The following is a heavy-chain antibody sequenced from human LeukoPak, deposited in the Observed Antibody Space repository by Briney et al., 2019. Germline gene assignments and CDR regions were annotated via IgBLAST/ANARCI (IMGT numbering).Heavy chain of an antibody. D-gene: IGHD1-1*01. CDR3: TRVRNSDNWWGAFDT. V-gene: IGHV1-18*01. J-gene: IGHJ3*02. CDR1: GYTFGTSS. CDR2: ISSKDGNT. Sequence: ASVKVSCKAFGYTFGTSSISWVRQAPGQRLEWMGWISSKDGNTYYAQGVQGRVTMTTDTSRSTAYMELRSLRSDDTAVYYCTRVRNSDNWWGAFDTWGQGTMVTVSS.